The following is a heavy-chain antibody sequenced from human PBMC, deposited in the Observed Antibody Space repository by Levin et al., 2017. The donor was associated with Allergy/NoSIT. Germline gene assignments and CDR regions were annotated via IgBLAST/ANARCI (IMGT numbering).Heavy chain of an antibody. CDR3: AKGSVSSNVAEPSVY. V-gene: IGHV3-30*18. CDR1: GFSFSSYA. D-gene: IGHD6-13*01. CDR2: VSSDGSNK. J-gene: IGHJ4*02. Sequence: GGSLRLSCAASGFSFSSYATHWVRQAPGKGLEWVAAVSSDGSNKYYAGSVKGRFTISRDNSKNSLYLQMSGLSPEDTAVYYCAKGSVSSNVAEPSVYWGQGTLVTVSS.